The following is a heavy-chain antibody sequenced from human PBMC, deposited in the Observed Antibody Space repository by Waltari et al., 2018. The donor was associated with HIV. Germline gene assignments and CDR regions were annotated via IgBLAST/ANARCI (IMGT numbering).Heavy chain of an antibody. CDR3: AREVVPYYFDY. D-gene: IGHD2-15*01. J-gene: IGHJ4*02. V-gene: IGHV3-30*01. Sequence: QVQLVESGGGVVQPGRSLRLSCAASRFTFSSFAVHWVRQAPGKGLEGVAVISDVGSNKYYADSWGGRFTISSDNSKNTLYLQMNSLRAEDTAVYYCAREVVPYYFDYWGQGTLVTVSS. CDR1: RFTFSSFA. CDR2: ISDVGSNK.